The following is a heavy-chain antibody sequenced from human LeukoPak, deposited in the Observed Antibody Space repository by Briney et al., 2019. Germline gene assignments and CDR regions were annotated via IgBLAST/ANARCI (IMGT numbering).Heavy chain of an antibody. D-gene: IGHD1-14*01. CDR1: GYTFTDYY. V-gene: IGHV1-2*02. CDR2: IHPNSGGI. Sequence: SVKVSCKASGYTFTDYYMNWVRQAPGQGLEWMGWIHPNSGGIKYAQKFQGRVTMTRDTSISTAYMELSGLTSDDTAVYYCGRKSANRKTSEFDYWGQGTLVTVSS. CDR3: GRKSANRKTSEFDY. J-gene: IGHJ4*02.